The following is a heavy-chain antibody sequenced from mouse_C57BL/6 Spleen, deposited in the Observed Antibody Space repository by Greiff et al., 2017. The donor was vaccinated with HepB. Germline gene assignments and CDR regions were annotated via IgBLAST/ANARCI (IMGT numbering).Heavy chain of an antibody. CDR3: ARNYGSSGMDD. Sequence: VQLQQSGAELARPGASVKLSCKASGYTFTSYGISWVKQRTGQGLEWIGEIYPRSGNTYYNEKFKGKATLTADKSSSTAYMEIRSLTSEDSAVYFCARNYGSSGMDDWGQGTSVTVSS. V-gene: IGHV1-81*01. CDR2: IYPRSGNT. D-gene: IGHD1-1*01. J-gene: IGHJ4*01. CDR1: GYTFTSYG.